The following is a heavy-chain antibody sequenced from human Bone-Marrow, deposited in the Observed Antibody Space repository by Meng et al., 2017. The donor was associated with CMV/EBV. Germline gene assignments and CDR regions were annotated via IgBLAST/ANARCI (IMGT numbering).Heavy chain of an antibody. CDR3: ARESAASGTRWFHP. V-gene: IGHV3-74*01. D-gene: IGHD6-13*01. Sequence: GESLKISCAASGFSFNSYWMHWVRQAPGRGPIWVSRINGDGRSRTYADSVKGRFTISRDNAKNTLYLQMNSLKVEDTAVYFCARESAASGTRWFHPWGQGTLVTVSS. J-gene: IGHJ5*02. CDR1: GFSFNSYW. CDR2: INGDGRSR.